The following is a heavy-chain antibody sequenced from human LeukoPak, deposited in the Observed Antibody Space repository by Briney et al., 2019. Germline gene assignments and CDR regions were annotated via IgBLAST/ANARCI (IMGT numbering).Heavy chain of an antibody. CDR2: ISGSGSST. CDR3: AKAPVTSCRGAFCYPFDY. Sequence: PGGSLRLSCAASGFTFSSYAMNWVRQTPGKGLEWVSGISGSGSSTYYADSVKGRFTISRDNSKNTVYLQMSSLRAEDAAVYYCAKAPVTSCRGAFCYPFDYWGQGTLVTVSS. D-gene: IGHD2-15*01. J-gene: IGHJ4*02. CDR1: GFTFSSYA. V-gene: IGHV3-23*01.